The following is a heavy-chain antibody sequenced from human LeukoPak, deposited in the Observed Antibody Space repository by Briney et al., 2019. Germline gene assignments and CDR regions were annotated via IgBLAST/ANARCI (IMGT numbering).Heavy chain of an antibody. Sequence: GSLRLSCAASGFTFSSYEMNWVRQPPGKGLEWIGEINHSGSTNYNPSLKSRVTISVDTSKNQFSLKLSSVTAADTAVYYCARLGRTYYYDVWGQGTPVTVSS. V-gene: IGHV4-34*01. J-gene: IGHJ4*02. CDR3: ARLGRTYYYDV. CDR1: GFTFSSYE. D-gene: IGHD3-22*01. CDR2: INHSGST.